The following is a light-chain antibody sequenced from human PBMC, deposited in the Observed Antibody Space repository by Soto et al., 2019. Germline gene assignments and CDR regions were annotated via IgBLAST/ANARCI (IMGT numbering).Light chain of an antibody. CDR3: CSFERSITLV. V-gene: IGLV2-23*01. Sequence: QSALTQPASVSGSPGQWITISCTGSSSDVGSYNLVSWYQQLPGEAPKLMIYEGSKRPSGVSNRFSGSKSGNTASLTISGLQAEDEADYYCCSFERSITLVFGGGTKLTVL. CDR2: EGS. CDR1: SSDVGSYNL. J-gene: IGLJ2*01.